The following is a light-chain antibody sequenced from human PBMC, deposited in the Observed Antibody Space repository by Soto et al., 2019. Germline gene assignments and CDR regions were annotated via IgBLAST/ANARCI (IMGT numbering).Light chain of an antibody. J-gene: IGKJ5*01. CDR2: RAS. CDR3: QQHNNWPIT. Sequence: EVVMTQSPGTLSVSPGERVTLSCRASQSVGINLAWYQQKPGRAPRLVIYRASTRATDIPARFSGSGSGTEFTLTISSLQSEDFAVYYCQQHNNWPITFGQGTRLEIE. CDR1: QSVGIN. V-gene: IGKV3-15*01.